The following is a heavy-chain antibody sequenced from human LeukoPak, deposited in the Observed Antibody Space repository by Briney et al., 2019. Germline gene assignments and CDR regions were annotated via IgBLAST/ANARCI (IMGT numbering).Heavy chain of an antibody. Sequence: PSETLSLTCTVSGGSISSSSYYWGWIRQPPGKGLEWIGSIYYSGSTYYNPSLKSRVTISVDTSKNQFSLKLSSVTAADTAVYYCARAPGYSYGNYYYYYYYMDVWGKGTTVTISS. CDR3: ARAPGYSYGNYYYYYYYMDV. J-gene: IGHJ6*03. CDR1: GGSISSSSYY. CDR2: IYYSGST. V-gene: IGHV4-39*07. D-gene: IGHD5-18*01.